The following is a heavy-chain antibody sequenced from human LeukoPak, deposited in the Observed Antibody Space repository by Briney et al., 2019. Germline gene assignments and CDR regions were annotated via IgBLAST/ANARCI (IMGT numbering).Heavy chain of an antibody. J-gene: IGHJ3*02. CDR2: INPNSGGT. Sequence: ASVKVSCKASGYTFAGYYMHWVRQAPGQGLEWMGWINPNSGGTNYAQKFQGRVTMTTDTSTSTAYMELRSLRSDDTAVYYCARDAAYYYDSSGYGFDIWGQGTMVTVSS. V-gene: IGHV1-2*02. D-gene: IGHD3-22*01. CDR1: GYTFAGYY. CDR3: ARDAAYYYDSSGYGFDI.